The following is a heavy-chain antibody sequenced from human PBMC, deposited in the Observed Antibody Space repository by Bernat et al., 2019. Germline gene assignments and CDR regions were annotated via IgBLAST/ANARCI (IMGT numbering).Heavy chain of an antibody. CDR1: GFTFSSYG. D-gene: IGHD2-21*02. CDR2: ISTSGTYI. J-gene: IGHJ2*01. V-gene: IGHV3-21*05. CDR3: ARDLTALRTWYLDL. Sequence: EVQLVESGGGVVQPGGSLRVSCAGSGFTFSSYGMNWVRQAPGKGLEWVSYISTSGTYIYYADSVRGRFTISRDNAKNSLYLQMNILRAEDTAIYYCARDLTALRTWYLDLWGRGTMVTVSS.